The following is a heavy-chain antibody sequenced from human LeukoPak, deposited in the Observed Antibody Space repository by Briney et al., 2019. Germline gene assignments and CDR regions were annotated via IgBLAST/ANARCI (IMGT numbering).Heavy chain of an antibody. V-gene: IGHV3-23*01. CDR1: GFTFDIYA. CDR3: AKVAVTGPSFDY. J-gene: IGHJ4*02. CDR2: VTHSGDST. Sequence: GGSLRLSCAASGFTFDIYAMTWVRQAPGKGLEWVSGVTHSGDSTYYADSVKGRFTISRDNSKDTPYLQMNSLRAEDTAVYFCAKVAVTGPSFDYWGQGTLVSVSS. D-gene: IGHD6-19*01.